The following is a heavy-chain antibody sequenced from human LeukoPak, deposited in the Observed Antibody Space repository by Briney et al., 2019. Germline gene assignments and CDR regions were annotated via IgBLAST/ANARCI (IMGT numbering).Heavy chain of an antibody. J-gene: IGHJ4*02. Sequence: PGRSLRRSCAASGFTFSSYGMHWVRQAPGKGLEWVAVIPYDGSNKYYADSVKGRFTISRDNSKNTLYLQMNSLRAEDTAVYYCAKEASRYCSSTSCPTSDYWGQGTLVTVSS. CDR3: AKEASRYCSSTSCPTSDY. CDR1: GFTFSSYG. V-gene: IGHV3-30*18. CDR2: IPYDGSNK. D-gene: IGHD2-2*01.